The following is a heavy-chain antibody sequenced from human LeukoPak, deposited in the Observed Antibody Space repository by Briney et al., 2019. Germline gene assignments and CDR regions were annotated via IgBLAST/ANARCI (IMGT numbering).Heavy chain of an antibody. Sequence: SETLSLTCTVSGVSISSSNSYWGWIRQPPGKGLEWIGRINASGTTRYNPSLKSRLAMSVDTSKNQFSLKLTSVTAADTAVYFCTRGLAAAYDYNWFDSWGQGTLVTVSS. CDR1: GVSISSSNSY. J-gene: IGHJ5*01. CDR2: INASGTT. D-gene: IGHD5-12*01. CDR3: TRGLAAAYDYNWFDS. V-gene: IGHV4-61*05.